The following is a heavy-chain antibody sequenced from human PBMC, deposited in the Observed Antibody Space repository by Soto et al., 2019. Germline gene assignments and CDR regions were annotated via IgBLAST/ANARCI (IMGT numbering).Heavy chain of an antibody. CDR1: GGPFSSYA. CDR3: AIPYGGAAGMRYYYGMDV. V-gene: IGHV1-69*13. J-gene: IGHJ6*02. CDR2: IIPIFGTA. D-gene: IGHD6-13*01. Sequence: RASVKVSCKASGGPFSSYAISWVRQAPGQGLEWMGGIIPIFGTANYAQKFQGRVTITADESTSTAYMELSSLRSEDTAVYYCAIPYGGAAGMRYYYGMDVWGQGTTVTVSS.